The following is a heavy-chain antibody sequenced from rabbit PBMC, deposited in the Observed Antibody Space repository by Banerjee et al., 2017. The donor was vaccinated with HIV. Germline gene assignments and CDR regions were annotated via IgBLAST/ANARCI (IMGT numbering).Heavy chain of an antibody. Sequence: CTASGFSFSSSYWICWVRQAPGKGLEWIACIYTGSGSALYVSWAKGRFTISKSTSLNTVTLQMTSLTAADTATYFCARDLSSSGWSDFALWGPGTLVTVS. CDR3: ARDLSSSGWSDFAL. CDR2: IYTGSGSA. D-gene: IGHD4-1*01. CDR1: GFSFSSSYW. J-gene: IGHJ4*01. V-gene: IGHV1S45*01.